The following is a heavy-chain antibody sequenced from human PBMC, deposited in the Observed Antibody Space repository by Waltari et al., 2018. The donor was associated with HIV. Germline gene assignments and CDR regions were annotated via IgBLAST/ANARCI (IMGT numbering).Heavy chain of an antibody. J-gene: IGHJ4*02. CDR1: GHTQNDLF. Sequence: QVQLVQSGAEVKKPGASVKVACKVSGHTQNDLFMQWVRQAPGKGLEWMGGFDPENGETVYAPKFQDRFIMTEDKSTDTAYLELRNLKFEDTAVYFCVTEGGPSAVEEHWGQGTLITVSS. CDR3: VTEGGPSAVEEH. V-gene: IGHV1-24*01. CDR2: FDPENGET. D-gene: IGHD1-1*01.